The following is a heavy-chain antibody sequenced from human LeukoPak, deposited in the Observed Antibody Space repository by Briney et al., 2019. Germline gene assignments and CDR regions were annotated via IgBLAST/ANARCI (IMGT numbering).Heavy chain of an antibody. J-gene: IGHJ3*02. Sequence: ASVKVSCKASGYTFTYYAMHWVRQAPGQGPEWMGIIDPSGGSTSYAQNFQGRVTMTRDTSTTTVYMELGSLRSEDTAVYYCARDRITMKVVPGSDAFDIWGQGTMVIVSS. CDR2: IDPSGGST. D-gene: IGHD3-22*01. V-gene: IGHV1-46*01. CDR1: GYTFTYYA. CDR3: ARDRITMKVVPGSDAFDI.